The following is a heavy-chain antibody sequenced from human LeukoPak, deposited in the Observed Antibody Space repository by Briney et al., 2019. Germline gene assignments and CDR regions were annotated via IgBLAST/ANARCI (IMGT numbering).Heavy chain of an antibody. J-gene: IGHJ4*02. CDR3: ARLSIPDYYFDL. V-gene: IGHV1-2*06. CDR2: INFDSGGT. D-gene: IGHD4/OR15-4a*01. Sequence: ASVKVSCKASEYSFTGYNIYWMRQAPGQGLEWMGRINFDSGGTNSAQKFQGRVTMTRDTSVRTAYMELTRLISDDTAVYYCARLSIPDYYFDLWGQGAPVTVSS. CDR1: EYSFTGYN.